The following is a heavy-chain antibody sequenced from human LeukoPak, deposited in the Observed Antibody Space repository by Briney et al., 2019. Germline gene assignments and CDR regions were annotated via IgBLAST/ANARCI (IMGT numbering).Heavy chain of an antibody. D-gene: IGHD2-21*02. V-gene: IGHV4-59*08. CDR2: IYYSGST. CDR3: ARLQVHCGGDCYTRWFDP. CDR1: GGSVSSYY. J-gene: IGHJ5*02. Sequence: SETLSLTCTVSGGSVSSYYWSWIRQPPGKGLEWIAYIYYSGSTKYNPSLKSRVTISLDRSKNQFSLKLRSVTAADTAVYYCARLQVHCGGDCYTRWFDPWGQGTLVTVSS.